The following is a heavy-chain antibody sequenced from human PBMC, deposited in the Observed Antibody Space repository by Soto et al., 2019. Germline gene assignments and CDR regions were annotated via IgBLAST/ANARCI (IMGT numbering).Heavy chain of an antibody. Sequence: ASVKVSCKVSGYTLTELSMHWVRQAPGKGLEWMGGFDPEDGETIYAQKFQGRVTMTEDTSTDTAYMELSSLRSEDTAVYYCATLYCSSTSCYATPFAYWGQGTLVTVSS. V-gene: IGHV1-24*01. CDR3: ATLYCSSTSCYATPFAY. CDR2: FDPEDGET. CDR1: GYTLTELS. J-gene: IGHJ4*02. D-gene: IGHD2-2*01.